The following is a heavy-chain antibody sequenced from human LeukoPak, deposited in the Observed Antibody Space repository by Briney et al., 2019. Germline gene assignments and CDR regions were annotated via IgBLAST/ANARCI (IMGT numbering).Heavy chain of an antibody. CDR2: INSDGSST. Sequence: PGGSLRLSCAASGFTFNSYWMHWVRQPPGKGLVWVSRINSDGSSTSYADSVKGRFTISRDNAKNTLYLQMNSLRAEDTAVYYCASGEGYFDLWGRGTLVTVSS. CDR1: GFTFNSYW. J-gene: IGHJ2*01. V-gene: IGHV3-74*01. D-gene: IGHD2-21*01. CDR3: ASGEGYFDL.